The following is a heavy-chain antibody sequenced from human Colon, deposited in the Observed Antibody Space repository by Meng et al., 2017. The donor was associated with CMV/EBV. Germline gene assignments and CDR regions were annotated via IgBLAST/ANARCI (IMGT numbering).Heavy chain of an antibody. V-gene: IGHV3-21*06. D-gene: IGHD3/OR15-3a*01. Sequence: GESLKISCEASGFPFSSSSMNWVRQAPGKGLEWVASTSSLSNDIYYADTVKGRFTISRDNAKNSLYLQMDSLRVEDTAVYFCARGCVTPCGGLSVWGQGTLVNRLL. CDR2: TSSLSNDI. J-gene: IGHJ4*02. CDR1: GFPFSSSS. CDR3: ARGCVTPCGGLSV.